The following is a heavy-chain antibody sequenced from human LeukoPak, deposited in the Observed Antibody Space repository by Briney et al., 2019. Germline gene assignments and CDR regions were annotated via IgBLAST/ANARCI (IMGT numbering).Heavy chain of an antibody. CDR2: IYHSGST. D-gene: IGHD2-8*01. CDR1: GGSISSGGYY. Sequence: SQTLSLTCTVSGGSISSGGYYWSWIRQPPGKGLEWIGYIYHSGSTYYNPSLKSRVTISADTSKNQSSLTLNSVTAADTAVYYCARDHSTPNAGYMDVWGKGTTVTVSS. V-gene: IGHV4-30-2*01. J-gene: IGHJ6*03. CDR3: ARDHSTPNAGYMDV.